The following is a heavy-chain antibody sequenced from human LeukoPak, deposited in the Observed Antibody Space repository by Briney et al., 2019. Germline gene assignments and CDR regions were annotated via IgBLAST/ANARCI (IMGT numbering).Heavy chain of an antibody. CDR3: AMATWVGGLDY. V-gene: IGHV3-66*01. CDR2: IYRGGST. Sequence: GGSLRLSCAASGFTFSSYAMSWVRQAPGKGLEWVSVIYRGGSTYYADSVKGRFTISRDNSKNTLYLQMNNLRAEDTAVYYCAMATWVGGLDYWGQGTLVTVSS. CDR1: GFTFSSYA. J-gene: IGHJ4*02. D-gene: IGHD1-26*01.